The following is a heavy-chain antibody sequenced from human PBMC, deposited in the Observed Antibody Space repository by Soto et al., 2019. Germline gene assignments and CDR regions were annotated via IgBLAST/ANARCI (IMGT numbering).Heavy chain of an antibody. CDR2: ISAYNGNT. V-gene: IGHV1-18*01. D-gene: IGHD3-22*01. CDR3: ARDPSGSNSGRGSITMIVVVMDWFDP. Sequence: ASVKVSCKASGYTFTSYGIGWVRQAPGQGLEWMGWISAYNGNTNYAQKLQGRVTMTTDTSTSTAYMELRSLRSDDTAVYYCARDPSGSNSGRGSITMIVVVMDWFDPWGQGTLVTVSS. CDR1: GYTFTSYG. J-gene: IGHJ5*02.